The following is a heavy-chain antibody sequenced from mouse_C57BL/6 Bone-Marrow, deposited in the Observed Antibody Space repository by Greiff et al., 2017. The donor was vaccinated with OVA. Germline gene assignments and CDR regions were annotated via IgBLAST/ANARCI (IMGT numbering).Heavy chain of an antibody. V-gene: IGHV1-61*01. CDR1: GYTFTSYW. Sequence: QVQLQQPGAELVRPGSSVKLSCKASGYTFTSYWMDWVKQRPGQGLEWIGNIYPSDSETHYNQKFKDKATLTVDKSSSTAYMQLSSLTSEDSAVYYCARRGIGGHWYFDVWGTGTTVTVSS. CDR2: IYPSDSET. J-gene: IGHJ1*03. CDR3: ARRGIGGHWYFDV.